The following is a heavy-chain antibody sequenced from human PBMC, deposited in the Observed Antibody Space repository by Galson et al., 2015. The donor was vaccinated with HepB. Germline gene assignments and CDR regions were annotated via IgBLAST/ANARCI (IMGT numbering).Heavy chain of an antibody. V-gene: IGHV1-46*01. CDR1: GYKFTSYY. Sequence: SVKVSCKASGYKFTSYYMHWVRQAPGQGLEWMGIINPSGGSTDYAQKSRGRPTMTRDTSTSTVFMELSSLRSEDTAVYHCARGVLLWDGPDYWGQGTLVTVSS. D-gene: IGHD3-10*01. J-gene: IGHJ4*02. CDR3: ARGVLLWDGPDY. CDR2: INPSGGST.